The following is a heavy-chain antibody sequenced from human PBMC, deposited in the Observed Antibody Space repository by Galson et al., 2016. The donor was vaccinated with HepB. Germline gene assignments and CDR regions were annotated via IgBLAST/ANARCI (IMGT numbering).Heavy chain of an antibody. V-gene: IGHV3-9*01. CDR3: AKEDGGFNFHP. J-gene: IGHJ5*02. Sequence: SLRLSCAASGFIFDDYSMHWVRQIPGKGLEWVSGINWNSARVDYAGSVKGRFTISRDKNSLFLRMNSLRPEDAALYYCAKEDGGFNFHPWGQGTLVTVSS. CDR1: GFIFDDYS. D-gene: IGHD2-15*01. CDR2: INWNSARV.